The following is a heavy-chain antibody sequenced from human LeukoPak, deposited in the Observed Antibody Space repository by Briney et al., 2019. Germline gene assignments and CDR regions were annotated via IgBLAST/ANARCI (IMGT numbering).Heavy chain of an antibody. CDR3: ARNSGWFRFDY. J-gene: IGHJ4*02. CDR1: GFSFSEHW. D-gene: IGHD6-19*01. CDR2: ISPTGSTT. V-gene: IGHV3-74*01. Sequence: GGSLRLSCTASGFSFSEHWMHWARQLPGKGLVWVSRISPTGSTTSYADPVKGRFTVSRDNAKNSLYLQMNSLRAEDTAVYYCARNSGWFRFDYWGQGTLVTVSS.